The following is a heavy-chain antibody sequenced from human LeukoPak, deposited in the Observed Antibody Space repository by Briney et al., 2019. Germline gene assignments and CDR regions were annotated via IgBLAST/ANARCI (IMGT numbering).Heavy chain of an antibody. J-gene: IGHJ4*02. CDR2: INSDGWST. CDR1: VFTFRRYW. V-gene: IGHV3-74*01. Sequence: PGGSLRLSRAASVFTFRRYWMHWVRQAPGKGLVWVLRINSDGWSTSYADSVRGRFTISRDNAKNTLWLRTNSMRAYDTAGYYRARWAAAGTSGFDYWGQGTLVTVSS. D-gene: IGHD6-13*01. CDR3: ARWAAAGTSGFDY.